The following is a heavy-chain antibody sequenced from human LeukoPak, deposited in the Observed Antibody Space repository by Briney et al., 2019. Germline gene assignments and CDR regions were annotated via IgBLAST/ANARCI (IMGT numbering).Heavy chain of an antibody. CDR1: GFIFSNYS. CDR2: ISGSSSFI. CDR3: ARDYGSGKCYFDY. J-gene: IGHJ4*02. Sequence: HPGGSLRLSCAASGFIFSNYSVSWVRQAPGKGLEWVSYISGSSSFIYYADSVQGRFTISRDNAKNSLYLQMNSLRDEDTAVYYCARDYGSGKCYFDYWGQGTLVTVSS. V-gene: IGHV3-48*02. D-gene: IGHD3-10*01.